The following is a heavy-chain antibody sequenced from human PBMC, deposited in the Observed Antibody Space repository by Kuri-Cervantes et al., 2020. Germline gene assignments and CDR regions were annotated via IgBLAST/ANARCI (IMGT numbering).Heavy chain of an antibody. CDR3: AREGAGYSSSWYSSGPRSYYYYYGMDV. CDR1: GFTFSSYS. CDR2: ISSSSSYI. Sequence: GESLKISCAASGFTFSSYSMNWVRQAPGKGLEWVSSISSSSSYIYYADSVKGRFTISRDNAKNSLYLQMNSLRAEDTAVYYCAREGAGYSSSWYSSGPRSYYYYYGMDVWGQGTTVTVSS. V-gene: IGHV3-21*01. J-gene: IGHJ6*02. D-gene: IGHD6-13*01.